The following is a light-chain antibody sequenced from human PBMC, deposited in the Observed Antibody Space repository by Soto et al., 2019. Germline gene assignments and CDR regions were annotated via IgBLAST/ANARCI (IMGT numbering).Light chain of an antibody. Sequence: QSVLTQSPSASASLGASVKLTCTLSSGHSSYAIAWHQQQPEKGPRYLMKLNSDGSHSKGDVIPDRFSGSSSGAERYLTISSLQSEDDADYYCQTWGTGIHYVFGTGTKLTVL. CDR2: LNSDGSH. V-gene: IGLV4-69*01. CDR1: SGHSSYA. J-gene: IGLJ1*01. CDR3: QTWGTGIHYV.